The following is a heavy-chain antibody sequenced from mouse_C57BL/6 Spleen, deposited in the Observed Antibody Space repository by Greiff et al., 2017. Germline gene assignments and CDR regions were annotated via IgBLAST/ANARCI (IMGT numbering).Heavy chain of an antibody. CDR2: IDPSDSYT. CDR3: ARESPVYYCGSSLAY. J-gene: IGHJ3*01. V-gene: IGHV1-69*01. CDR1: GYTFTSYW. Sequence: QVQLQQPGAELVMPGASVKLSCKASGYTFTSYWMHWVKQRPGQGLEWIGEIDPSDSYTNYNQKFKGKSTLTVDKSSSTAYMQLSSLTSEDSAVYYCARESPVYYCGSSLAYWGQGTLVTVSA. D-gene: IGHD1-1*01.